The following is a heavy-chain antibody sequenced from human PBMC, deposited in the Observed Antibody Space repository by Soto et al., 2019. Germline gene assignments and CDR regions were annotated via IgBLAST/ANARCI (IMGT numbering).Heavy chain of an antibody. CDR2: IYSGGST. J-gene: IGHJ4*02. CDR3: ARDLVRGYSYGPDY. Sequence: GGSLSLSCAASGFTVSSNYMSWVRQAPGKGLEWVSVIYSGGSTYYADSVKGRFTISRDNSKNTLYLQMNSLRAEDTAVYYCARDLVRGYSYGPDYWGQGTLVTVSS. V-gene: IGHV3-53*01. CDR1: GFTVSSNY. D-gene: IGHD5-18*01.